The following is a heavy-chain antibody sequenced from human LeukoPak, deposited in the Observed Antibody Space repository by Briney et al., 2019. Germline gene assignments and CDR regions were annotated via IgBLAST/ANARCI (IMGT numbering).Heavy chain of an antibody. Sequence: GESLKISCKGSGYYFTTNWIGWVRQMPGKGLEWMGIIYPSDSDTRYSPSFRGQVTISADKPISTAYLQWSSLRASDTAMYYCARLYGKEFDYWGQGTLVTVSS. CDR1: GYYFTTNW. CDR3: ARLYGKEFDY. CDR2: IYPSDSDT. D-gene: IGHD4-17*01. V-gene: IGHV5-51*01. J-gene: IGHJ4*02.